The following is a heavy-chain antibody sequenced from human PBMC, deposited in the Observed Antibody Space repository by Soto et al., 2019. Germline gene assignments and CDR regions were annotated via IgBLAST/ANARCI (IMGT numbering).Heavy chain of an antibody. V-gene: IGHV3-15*07. CDR1: GFTCTNAG. CDR3: TADSYSTMIVVRFDY. CDR2: IKSKIDGGTT. J-gene: IGHJ4*01. Sequence: PGRSMRLSCGASGFTCTNAGISCVRQDQEKGLEWVGRIKSKIDGGTTDFAAPVKGRFAISRDDSQNMVYLQMTSLKIEDTAVYFCTADSYSTMIVVRFDYWGHGSLVTVIS. D-gene: IGHD3-22*01.